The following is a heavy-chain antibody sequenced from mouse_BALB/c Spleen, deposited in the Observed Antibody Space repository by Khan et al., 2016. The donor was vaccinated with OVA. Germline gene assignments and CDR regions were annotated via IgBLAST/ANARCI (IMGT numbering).Heavy chain of an antibody. CDR3: ARANGNYLYYYAMDY. CDR1: GYTFTSYW. J-gene: IGHJ4*01. V-gene: IGHV1S41*01. CDR2: IAPGSGST. D-gene: IGHD2-1*01. Sequence: DLVKPGASVKLSCKASGYTFTSYWINWIQQRPGQGLEWIGRIAPGSGSTYYNEMFKGKATLTVDTSSSTAYIQLSSLSSEDSAVYFCARANGNYLYYYAMDYWGQGTSVTVSS.